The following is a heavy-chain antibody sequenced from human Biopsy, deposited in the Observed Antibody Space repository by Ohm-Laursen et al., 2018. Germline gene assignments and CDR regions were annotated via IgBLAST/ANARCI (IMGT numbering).Heavy chain of an antibody. CDR2: ISPKSGDT. D-gene: IGHD6-19*01. J-gene: IGHJ4*02. V-gene: IGHV1-2*02. CDR3: ALQAVDPMKNLDY. Sequence: ASVKVSCKASGFSFTGYYIHWVRQAPGQGLEWMGWISPKSGDTNYAHKFQGNITMAKDTSKNTAYMEMSRLRCEDTAVYYCALQAVDPMKNLDYRGQGTLVTVSS. CDR1: GFSFTGYY.